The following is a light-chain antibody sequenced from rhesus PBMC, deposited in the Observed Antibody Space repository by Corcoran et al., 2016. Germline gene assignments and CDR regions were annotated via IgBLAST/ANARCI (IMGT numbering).Light chain of an antibody. Sequence: DIQMTQSPSSLSASVGDRVTITCRASENVNNYLNWYQQKPGKAPKLLIYKASTLQSGVPSRFSGSGSRPDNTFPISSLQPEDVATYSCQHRSGTPLTFGGGTKVELK. CDR1: ENVNNY. CDR2: KAS. CDR3: QHRSGTPLT. V-gene: IGKV1-74*01. J-gene: IGKJ4*01.